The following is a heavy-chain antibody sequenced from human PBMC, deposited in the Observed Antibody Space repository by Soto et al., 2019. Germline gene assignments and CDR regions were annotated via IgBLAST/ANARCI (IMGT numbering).Heavy chain of an antibody. Sequence: QVQLVESGGGVVQPGRSLRLSCAASGFPFSSYGMHWVRQAPGKGLEWVALISYDGSNKYYADSVKGRFAIYRDNSKHTLYLEMSSLRVEDTAVYYCAGGQYYFASCGQGTLVSFSS. CDR3: AGGQYYFAS. D-gene: IGHD2-15*01. V-gene: IGHV3-30*03. CDR2: ISYDGSNK. CDR1: GFPFSSYG. J-gene: IGHJ4*02.